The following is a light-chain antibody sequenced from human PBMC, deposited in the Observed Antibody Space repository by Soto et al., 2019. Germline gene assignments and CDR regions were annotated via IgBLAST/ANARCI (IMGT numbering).Light chain of an antibody. J-gene: IGKJ2*01. V-gene: IGKV4-1*01. CDR2: WAS. CDR1: QSILYSPNNKNY. Sequence: DIVMTQSPDSLAVSLGERATINCKSSQSILYSPNNKNYLAWFQQKPGQPPNLLVYWASTRESGVPDRFSGSGSGTDFTLTISSLQAEDVAVYYCQQYYGIPYTFGQGTKLEIK. CDR3: QQYYGIPYT.